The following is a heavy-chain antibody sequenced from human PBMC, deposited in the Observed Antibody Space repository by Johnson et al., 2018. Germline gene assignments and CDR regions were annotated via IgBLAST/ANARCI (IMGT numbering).Heavy chain of an antibody. CDR3: AKDGCRLLRFLEWDPYGMDG. CDR2: INHSGST. CDR1: GGSFSGYY. D-gene: IGHD3-3*01. Sequence: QVQLQQWGAGLLKPSETLSLTCAVYGGSFSGYYWSWIRQPPGKGLEWLGEINHSGSTTYNPSLKSRATLPVDTSNNQFSLKLSSVTAADTAVYYWAKDGCRLLRFLEWDPYGMDGWGQGTTVTVSS. V-gene: IGHV4-34*01. J-gene: IGHJ6*02.